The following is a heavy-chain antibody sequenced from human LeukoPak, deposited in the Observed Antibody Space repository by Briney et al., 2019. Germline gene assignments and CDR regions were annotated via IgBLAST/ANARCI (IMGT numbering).Heavy chain of an antibody. V-gene: IGHV3-23*01. CDR2: ISGSGSST. D-gene: IGHD3-16*01. CDR3: AKDLRFNYVWEAGY. CDR1: GFTVSSNY. Sequence: GGSLRLSCAASGFTVSSNYMSWVRQAPGKGLEWVSAISGSGSSTYYADSVKGRFTISRDNSKNTLYLQMNSLRAEDTAVYYCAKDLRFNYVWEAGYWGQGTLVTVSS. J-gene: IGHJ4*02.